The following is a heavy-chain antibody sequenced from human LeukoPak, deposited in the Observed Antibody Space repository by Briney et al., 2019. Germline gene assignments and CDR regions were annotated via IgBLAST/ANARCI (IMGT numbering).Heavy chain of an antibody. J-gene: IGHJ6*03. D-gene: IGHD6-19*01. CDR1: GFTFSSYE. CDR2: ISSSGSTI. V-gene: IGHV3-48*03. Sequence: GGSLRLSCAASGFTFSSYEMNWVRQAPGKGLEWVSYISSSGSTIYYADSVKGRFTISRDNAKNSLYLQMNSLRAEDTAVYYCARHIAVAGTGGPVYYYYYMDVWGKGTTDTISS. CDR3: ARHIAVAGTGGPVYYYYYMDV.